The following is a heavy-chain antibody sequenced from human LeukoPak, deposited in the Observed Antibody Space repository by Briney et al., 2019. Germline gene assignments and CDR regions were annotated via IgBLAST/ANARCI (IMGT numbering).Heavy chain of an antibody. CDR3: AKGGANYDPGAFDI. CDR2: ISYDGSNK. Sequence: PGGSLRLSCAASGFTFSSYGMHWVRQAPGKGLEWVAVISYDGSNKYYADSVKGRFTISRDNSKNTLYLQMNSLRAEDTAVYYCAKGGANYDPGAFDIWGQGTMVTVSS. J-gene: IGHJ3*02. V-gene: IGHV3-30*18. D-gene: IGHD1-26*01. CDR1: GFTFSSYG.